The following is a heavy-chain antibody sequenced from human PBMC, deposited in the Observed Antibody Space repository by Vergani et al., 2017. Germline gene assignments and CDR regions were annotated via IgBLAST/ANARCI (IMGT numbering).Heavy chain of an antibody. CDR2: IYPADSDT. Sequence: EVELVQSGPEMRKPGESLKISCKGSEYSFGNYWIVWVRQMPGKGLEWMGIIYPADSDTRYSPSFQGQVTISADKYISTAFLQWDSLKASDTALYYCARHTTYTDSWGQGTLVTVSS. J-gene: IGHJ4*02. CDR1: EYSFGNYW. V-gene: IGHV5-51*01. CDR3: ARHTTYTDS. D-gene: IGHD1-1*01.